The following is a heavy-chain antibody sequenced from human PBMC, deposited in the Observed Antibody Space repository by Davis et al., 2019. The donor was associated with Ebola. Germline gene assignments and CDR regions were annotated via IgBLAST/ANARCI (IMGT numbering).Heavy chain of an antibody. D-gene: IGHD1-1*01. Sequence: GESLKISCAASGFTFSGSAMHWVRQASGKGLEWVGRIRSKANSYATAYAASVKGRFTISRDDSKNTAYLQMNSLKTEDAAVYYCTRGTNGSDYWGQGTLVTVSS. CDR1: GFTFSGSA. CDR2: IRSKANSYAT. CDR3: TRGTNGSDY. J-gene: IGHJ4*02. V-gene: IGHV3-73*01.